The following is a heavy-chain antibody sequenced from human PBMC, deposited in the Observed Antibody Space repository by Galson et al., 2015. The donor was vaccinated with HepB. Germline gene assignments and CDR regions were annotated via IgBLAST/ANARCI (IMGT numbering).Heavy chain of an antibody. CDR1: GFTLSSYG. D-gene: IGHD1-26*01. CDR3: ARDLSGSYLDYFDY. Sequence: SLRLSCAASGFTLSSYGMHWVRQAPGKGLEWVAVISYDGSNKYYVGPVKGRFTISRDNAKNSLYLQMNSLRAEDTAVYYCARDLSGSYLDYFDYWGQGTLVTVSS. J-gene: IGHJ4*02. V-gene: IGHV3-30*03. CDR2: ISYDGSNK.